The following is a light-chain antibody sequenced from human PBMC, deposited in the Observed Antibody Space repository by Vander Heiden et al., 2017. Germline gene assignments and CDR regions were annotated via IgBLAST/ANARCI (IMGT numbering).Light chain of an antibody. Sequence: QSVLTQPPSASGTPGQRVTISCSGSSSHIGSNYVYWYQQLPGTAPKLLIYRNNQRPSGVPDRCAGSKSGTSASLAISGLRSEDEADYYCAAWDDSLSGPGVFGGGTKLTVL. CDR1: SSHIGSNY. CDR2: RNN. CDR3: AAWDDSLSGPGV. V-gene: IGLV1-47*01. J-gene: IGLJ2*01.